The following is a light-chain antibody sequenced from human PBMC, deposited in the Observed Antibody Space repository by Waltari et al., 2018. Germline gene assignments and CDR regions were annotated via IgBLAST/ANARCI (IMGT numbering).Light chain of an antibody. CDR2: DVS. CDR3: SSYTSSSTLWV. CDR1: SSDAGTYTY. J-gene: IGLJ3*02. Sequence: QSALTQPASVSGSPGQSLTISCTGTSSDAGTYTYVSWYQQHPGKAPKLMIYDVSNRPSGVSNRFSGSKSGNTASLTISGLQAEDEADYYCSSYTSSSTLWVFGGGTKLTVL. V-gene: IGLV2-14*03.